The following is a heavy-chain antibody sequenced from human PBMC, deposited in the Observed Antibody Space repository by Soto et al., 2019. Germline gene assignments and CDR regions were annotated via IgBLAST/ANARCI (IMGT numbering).Heavy chain of an antibody. V-gene: IGHV3-7*01. CDR1: GFTLSNFW. CDR2: IKQGGVEK. J-gene: IGHJ3*02. D-gene: IGHD4-17*01. Sequence: EVQLVESGGDLAQPGGSLRLSCAASGFTLSNFWVNWVRQAPGKGLEWVANIKQGGVEKNYVDSVKGRFIISRDDTKNSLFLQMNNLRSEDAAIYYCLVTTSAVDIWGRGTTVTVSS. CDR3: LVTTSAVDI.